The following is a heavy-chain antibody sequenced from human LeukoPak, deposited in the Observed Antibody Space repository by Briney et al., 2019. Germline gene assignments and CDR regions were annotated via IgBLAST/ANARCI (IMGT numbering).Heavy chain of an antibody. CDR3: ARDAGYCSSTSCYTAFGTFDI. CDR2: INPNSGGT. J-gene: IGHJ3*02. Sequence: ASVKVSCKASGYTFTGYYMHWVRQAPGQGLEWMGWINPNSGGTNYAQKFQGWVTMTRDTSISTAYMELSRLRSDDTAVYYCARDAGYCSSTSCYTAFGTFDIWGQGTMVTVSS. CDR1: GYTFTGYY. D-gene: IGHD2-2*02. V-gene: IGHV1-2*04.